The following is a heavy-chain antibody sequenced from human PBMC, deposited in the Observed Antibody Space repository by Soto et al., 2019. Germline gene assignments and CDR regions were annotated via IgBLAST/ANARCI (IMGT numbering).Heavy chain of an antibody. CDR1: GFTFDDYG. J-gene: IGHJ4*02. CDR2: IYSGGST. D-gene: IGHD3-9*01. Sequence: PGGSLRLSCAASGFTFDDYGMSWVRQAPGKGLEWVSVIYSGGSTYYADSVKGRFTISRDNSKNTLYLQMNSLRAEDTAVYYCARDDGRYSDNWGQGTLVTVSS. V-gene: IGHV3-66*01. CDR3: ARDDGRYSDN.